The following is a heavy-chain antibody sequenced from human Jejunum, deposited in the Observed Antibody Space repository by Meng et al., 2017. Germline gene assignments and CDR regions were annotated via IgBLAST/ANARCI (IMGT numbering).Heavy chain of an antibody. CDR3: ARREGSGTFIFDS. CDR2: IKQDGSET. V-gene: IGHV3-7*01. Sequence: GESLKISCAASGFAFSAYWMTWVRQGPGKGLEWVANIKQDGSETYYVDSVKGRFIISRDNAKTSLYLQMSSLRAEDTAVYYCARREGSGTFIFDSWGRGSLVTVSS. D-gene: IGHD3-10*01. J-gene: IGHJ4*02. CDR1: GFAFSAYW.